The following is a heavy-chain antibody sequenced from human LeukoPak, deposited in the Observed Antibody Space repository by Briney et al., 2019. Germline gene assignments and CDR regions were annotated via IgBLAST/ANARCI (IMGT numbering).Heavy chain of an antibody. V-gene: IGHV3-49*03. CDR2: IRSKAYGGTT. D-gene: IGHD2-15*01. J-gene: IGHJ3*02. CDR1: GFTFGDYA. CDR3: TRDRPGWRPDAFDI. Sequence: PGGSLRLSCTASGFTFGDYAMSWFRQAPGKGLEWVGFIRSKAYGGTTEYAASVKGRFTISRDDSKSIAYLQMNSLKTEDTAVYYCTRDRPGWRPDAFDIWGQGTMVTVSS.